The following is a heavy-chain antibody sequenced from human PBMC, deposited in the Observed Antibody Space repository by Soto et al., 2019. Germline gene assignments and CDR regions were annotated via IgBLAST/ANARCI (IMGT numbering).Heavy chain of an antibody. CDR3: ARVNYGDYYYGMDV. J-gene: IGHJ6*02. CDR1: GGSISSSSDSYY. CDR2: IYYSGTT. V-gene: IGHV4-39*07. Sequence: SETLSLTCTVSGGSISSSSDSYYWGWIRQPPGKGLEWIGSIYYSGTTYYNPSLKSRVTISVDTSKNQFSLKLSSVTAADTALYYCARVNYGDYYYGMDVWGQGTTVTVSS. D-gene: IGHD4-17*01.